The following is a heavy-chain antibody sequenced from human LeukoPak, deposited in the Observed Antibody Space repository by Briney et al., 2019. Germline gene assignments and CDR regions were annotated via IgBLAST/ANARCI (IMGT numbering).Heavy chain of an antibody. V-gene: IGHV3-66*01. CDR2: IYSGGST. Sequence: PGGSLRLSCAASGFTVNSNYMSWVRQAPGKGLEWVSVIYSGGSTYYADSAKGRFTISRDNSKNTLYLQINSLRAEDTAVYYCARDKQWLGNFDYWGQGTLVTVSS. CDR3: ARDKQWLGNFDY. D-gene: IGHD6-19*01. J-gene: IGHJ4*02. CDR1: GFTVNSNY.